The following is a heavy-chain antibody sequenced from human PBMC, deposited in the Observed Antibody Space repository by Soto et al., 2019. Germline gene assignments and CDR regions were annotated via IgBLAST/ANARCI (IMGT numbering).Heavy chain of an antibody. J-gene: IGHJ4*02. D-gene: IGHD2-8*01. CDR1: GFTFSHYS. V-gene: IGHV3-21*01. CDR3: ARGFCTNGVCYFDY. Sequence: EVQLVESGGGLVKPGGSLRLSCTASGFTFSHYSMNWVRQAPGKGLEWVSSISSGSTFIYYGDSVQGRFTISRDNAKNSLTLQMNSLRADDTAVYYCARGFCTNGVCYFDYWGQGTLVSVSS. CDR2: ISSGSTFI.